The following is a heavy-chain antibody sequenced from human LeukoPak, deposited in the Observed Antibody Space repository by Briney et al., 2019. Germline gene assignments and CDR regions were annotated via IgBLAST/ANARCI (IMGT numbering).Heavy chain of an antibody. CDR2: INPNSGDT. Sequence: GASVKVSCKASGYTFTGDYMHWVRQAPGQGLEWMGWINPNSGDTKYARKFQGRVTMTRDTSISTAYMELSRLTSDDTAVYYCARDFAYCSGTDCYTLYYLDHWGQGTLVTVSS. CDR3: ARDFAYCSGTDCYTLYYLDH. D-gene: IGHD2-2*02. CDR1: GYTFTGDY. V-gene: IGHV1-2*02. J-gene: IGHJ4*02.